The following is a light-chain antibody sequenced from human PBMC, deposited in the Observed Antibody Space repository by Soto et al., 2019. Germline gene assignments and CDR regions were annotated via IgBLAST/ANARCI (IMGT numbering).Light chain of an antibody. J-gene: IGLJ2*01. CDR2: NNN. CDR1: SSNIGTDT. V-gene: IGLV1-44*01. Sequence: QSVLTQPRSASGTPGQRVTISCSGGSSNIGTDTVNWYQQLPGTAPKLLISNNNRRPSGVPDRFSGSKSGTSASLATSGLQSEDEADYYCAAWDGSLNGRVFGGGTKVTVL. CDR3: AAWDGSLNGRV.